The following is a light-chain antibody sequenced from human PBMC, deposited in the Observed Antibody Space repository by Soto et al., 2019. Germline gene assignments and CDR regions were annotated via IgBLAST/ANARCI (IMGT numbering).Light chain of an antibody. CDR2: EVS. Sequence: QSALTQPASVSGSPGQSITISCTGTSSDVGGYNYVSWYQQHPGKAPKLMIYEVSNRPSGVSNRFSGSKSGNTASLTISVLQAEDEADYYCSSYTSSLYVFGTGTKLTVL. CDR1: SSDVGGYNY. CDR3: SSYTSSLYV. V-gene: IGLV2-14*01. J-gene: IGLJ1*01.